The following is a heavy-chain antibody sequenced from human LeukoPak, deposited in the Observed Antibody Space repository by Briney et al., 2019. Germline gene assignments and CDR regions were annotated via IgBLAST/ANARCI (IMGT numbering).Heavy chain of an antibody. Sequence: SETLSLTCTVSGGSISSYYWSWIRQPPGKGLEWIGYIYDSGNSNYSPSLKSRVTISVDTSKNQFSLKLTSLTAADTAVYYCARSGGTWIYNYWGQGTLVTVSS. V-gene: IGHV4-59*01. CDR1: GGSISSYY. D-gene: IGHD1-7*01. CDR3: ARSGGTWIYNY. J-gene: IGHJ4*02. CDR2: IYDSGNS.